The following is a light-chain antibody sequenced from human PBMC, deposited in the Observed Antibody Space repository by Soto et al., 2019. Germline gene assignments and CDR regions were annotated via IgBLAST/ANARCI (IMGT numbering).Light chain of an antibody. CDR3: SSYTSSTTVV. J-gene: IGLJ2*01. CDR2: DVN. V-gene: IGLV2-14*01. Sequence: QAVVTQPASVSGSPGLSITISCTGTSSDVGGYNYVSWYLQHPGKAPKLIIYDVNYRPSGVSNRFSGSKSGNTASLTISGLQAEDEGDYYCSSYTSSTTVVFGGGTKLTVL. CDR1: SSDVGGYNY.